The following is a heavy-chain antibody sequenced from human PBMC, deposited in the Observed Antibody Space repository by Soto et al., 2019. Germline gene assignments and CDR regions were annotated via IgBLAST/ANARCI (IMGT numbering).Heavy chain of an antibody. CDR2: IIPIFGTA. D-gene: IGHD3-22*01. J-gene: IGHJ1*01. V-gene: IGHV1-69*01. Sequence: QVQLVQSGAEVKKPGSSVKVSCKASGGTFSSYAISWVRQAPGQGLEWMGGIIPIFGTANYAQKLQGRVTITADESTSTAYMELSSLRAADTAVNYCARGPYDSSGYYSTRYFQHWGQGTLVTVSS. CDR1: GGTFSSYA. CDR3: ARGPYDSSGYYSTRYFQH.